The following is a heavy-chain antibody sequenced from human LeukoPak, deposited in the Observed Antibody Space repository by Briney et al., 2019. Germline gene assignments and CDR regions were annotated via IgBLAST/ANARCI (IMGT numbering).Heavy chain of an antibody. D-gene: IGHD2-15*01. CDR2: INWNGGST. CDR3: ARWLYCSGGSCYRRYYMDV. Sequence: GGSLRLSCAASGFTFDDYGLSWVRQAPGKWLEWVSGINWNGGSTGYADSVKGRFTISRDNAKNSLYPQMNSLRAEDTALYYCARWLYCSGGSCYRRYYMDVWGKGTTVTVSS. J-gene: IGHJ6*03. V-gene: IGHV3-20*04. CDR1: GFTFDDYG.